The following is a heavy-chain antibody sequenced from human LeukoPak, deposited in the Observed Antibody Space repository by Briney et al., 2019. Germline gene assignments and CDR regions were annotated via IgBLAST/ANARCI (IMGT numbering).Heavy chain of an antibody. J-gene: IGHJ5*01. Sequence: QPGRSPRLSCAASGFSFNTYGMHWVRQAPGKGLEWLAVISYDGSNKYYGDSVKGRFIISRDNSKNTLYLQMNSLRPEDTAVYYCAKGYGLQLVNNWFDPWGQGTLVIVSS. CDR1: GFSFNTYG. CDR2: ISYDGSNK. V-gene: IGHV3-30*18. D-gene: IGHD6-13*01. CDR3: AKGYGLQLVNNWFDP.